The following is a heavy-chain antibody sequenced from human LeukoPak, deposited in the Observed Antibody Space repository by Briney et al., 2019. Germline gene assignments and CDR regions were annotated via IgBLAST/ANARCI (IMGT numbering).Heavy chain of an antibody. CDR3: ASGKYRYGDNWFDP. Sequence: GGSLRLSCTASGFTFSSYAMHWVRQAPGKGLEWVAVISYDGSNKYYADSVKGRFTISRDNSKNTLYLQMNSLRAEDTAVYFCASGKYRYGDNWFDPWGQGTLVTVSS. D-gene: IGHD5-18*01. CDR1: GFTFSSYA. V-gene: IGHV3-30*04. J-gene: IGHJ5*02. CDR2: ISYDGSNK.